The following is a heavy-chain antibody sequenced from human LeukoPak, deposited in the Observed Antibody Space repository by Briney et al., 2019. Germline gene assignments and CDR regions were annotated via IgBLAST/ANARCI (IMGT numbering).Heavy chain of an antibody. CDR1: GYTFTGYY. CDR3: ARESGCSGGSCYPDY. J-gene: IGHJ4*02. Sequence: ASVKVSCKAYGYTFTGYYIHWVRQAPGQGLEWMGWINPNSGGTNYAQKFQGWVTMTRDTSISTAYMELSRLRSDDTAVYYCARESGCSGGSCYPDYWGQGTLVTVSS. D-gene: IGHD2-15*01. CDR2: INPNSGGT. V-gene: IGHV1-2*04.